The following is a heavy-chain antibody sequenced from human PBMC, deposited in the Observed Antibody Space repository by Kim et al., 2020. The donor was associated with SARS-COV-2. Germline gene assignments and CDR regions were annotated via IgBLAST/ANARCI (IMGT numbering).Heavy chain of an antibody. CDR3: ARAKISPLELAPGYYGMDV. V-gene: IGHV6-1*01. CDR2: TYYRSKWYN. D-gene: IGHD1-26*01. Sequence: SQTLSLTCAISGDSVSSNSAAWNWIRQSPSRGLEWLGRTYYRSKWYNDYAVSVKSRITINPDTSKNQFSLQLNSVTPEDTAVYYCARAKISPLELAPGYYGMDVWGQGTTVTVSS. J-gene: IGHJ6*02. CDR1: GDSVSSNSAA.